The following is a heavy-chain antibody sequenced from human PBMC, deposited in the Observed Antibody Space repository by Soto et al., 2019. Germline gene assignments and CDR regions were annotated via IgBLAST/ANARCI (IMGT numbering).Heavy chain of an antibody. CDR1: GFXFSSYG. J-gene: IGHJ4*02. Sequence: GRSLXLSCAASGFXFSSYGMYWVRQAPGKGLEWVAGISYVGSNQYYADSVRGRFTISRDNSKNTLYLQMNSLRTEDTAVYYCAKLLYHYDSSGFTADYWGQGTQVTVSS. D-gene: IGHD3-22*01. V-gene: IGHV3-30*18. CDR2: ISYVGSNQ. CDR3: AKLLYHYDSSGFTADY.